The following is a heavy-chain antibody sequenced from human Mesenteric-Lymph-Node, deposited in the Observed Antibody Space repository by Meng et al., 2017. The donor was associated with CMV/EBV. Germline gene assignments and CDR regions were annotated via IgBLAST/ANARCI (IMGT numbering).Heavy chain of an antibody. CDR3: AKPVNPQYCTGGSCSGGCLFF. CDR1: YY. D-gene: IGHD2-15*01. CDR2: INPYTGAT. Sequence: YYMHWVRQAPGQGLEWMGWINPYTGATNYAQNFQGRVTMTRDTSIKTGYMEFSMLLSDAPALSSCAKPVNPQYCTGGSCSGGCLFFWAPGTLVTVSS. J-gene: IGHJ4*03. V-gene: IGHV1-2*02.